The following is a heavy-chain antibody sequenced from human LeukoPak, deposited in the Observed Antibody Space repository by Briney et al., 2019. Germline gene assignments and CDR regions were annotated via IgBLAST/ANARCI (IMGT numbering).Heavy chain of an antibody. V-gene: IGHV5-51*01. D-gene: IGHD3-22*01. CDR2: IYPGDSDT. CDR1: GYSFTYYW. Sequence: GESLNISCKGSGYSFTYYWIAWVRQMPGKGLEWMAIIYPGDSDTRYSPSFQGQVTISADKSISTAYLQWSSLKASDTAMYYCARPRGRYYDSIDYWGQGTLVTVSS. CDR3: ARPRGRYYDSIDY. J-gene: IGHJ4*02.